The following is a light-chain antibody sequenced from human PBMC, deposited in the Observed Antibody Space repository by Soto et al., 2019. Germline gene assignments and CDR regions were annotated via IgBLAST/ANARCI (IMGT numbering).Light chain of an antibody. Sequence: QSVLTQPASVSGSPGQSITISCTGTSSDIGGYNYVSWYQQLPGKVPKLIIYDVSNRPSGVSDRFSGSKSGNAASLTISGLQAEDEADYYCCSYTRASTLDVFGTGTKLTVL. CDR2: DVS. J-gene: IGLJ1*01. V-gene: IGLV2-14*03. CDR1: SSDIGGYNY. CDR3: CSYTRASTLDV.